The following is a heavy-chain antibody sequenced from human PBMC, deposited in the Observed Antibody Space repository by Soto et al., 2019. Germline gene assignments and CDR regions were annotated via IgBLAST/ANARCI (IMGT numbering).Heavy chain of an antibody. CDR1: GGSFTGDY. D-gene: IGHD2-15*01. J-gene: IGHJ4*02. Sequence: TLSLTCSVSGGSFTGDYWSWIRQPAGKGLQWIGRVFGNGAGTPIYNSLLKSRARMSADPSKRQFSLTLTSVTAADTAVYYCARDLPPYGGRRSPPTGAFEDWGQGIMVTVSS. V-gene: IGHV4-4*07. CDR2: VFGNGAGTP. CDR3: ARDLPPYGGRRSPPTGAFED.